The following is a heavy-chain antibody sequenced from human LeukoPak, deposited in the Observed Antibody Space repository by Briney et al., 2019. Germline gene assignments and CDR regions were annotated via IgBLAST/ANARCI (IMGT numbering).Heavy chain of an antibody. CDR3: SRQGRHNLEN. Sequence: PGGSLRLSCAASGFTFSNYWMSWVRQAPGKGLEWVANIKEDGSEKYYMDSVRGRFTISRDNAKNSLHLQMSSLRAEDTAFYYCSRQGRHNLENWGQGTLVTVSS. D-gene: IGHD1-1*01. CDR1: GFTFSNYW. V-gene: IGHV3-7*01. CDR2: IKEDGSEK. J-gene: IGHJ4*02.